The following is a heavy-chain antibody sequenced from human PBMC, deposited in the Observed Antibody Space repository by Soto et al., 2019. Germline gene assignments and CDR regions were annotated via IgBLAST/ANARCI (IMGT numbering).Heavy chain of an antibody. CDR3: ARAVPMIVVAITVNLDY. Sequence: PGGSLRLSCAASGFTFSSYAMHWVRQAPGKGLEWVAVISYDGSNKYYADSVKGRFTISRDNSKNTLYLQMNSLRAEDTAVYYCARAVPMIVVAITVNLDYWGQGTLVTVSS. J-gene: IGHJ4*02. CDR1: GFTFSSYA. CDR2: ISYDGSNK. D-gene: IGHD3-22*01. V-gene: IGHV3-30-3*01.